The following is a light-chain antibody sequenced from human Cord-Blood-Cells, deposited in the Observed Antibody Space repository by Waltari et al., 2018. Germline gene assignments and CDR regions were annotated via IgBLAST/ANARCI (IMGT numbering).Light chain of an antibody. CDR3: QSYDSSLSGWV. CDR2: GNS. J-gene: IGLJ3*02. CDR1: SSTIGAGYD. V-gene: IGLV1-40*01. Sequence: QSVLTQPPSVSGPPGQRVTISCTGSSSTIGAGYDVHWYQQLPGTAPKLLIHGNSNRPSGVPDRFSGSKSGTSASLAITGLQAEDEADYYCQSYDSSLSGWVFGGGTKLTVL.